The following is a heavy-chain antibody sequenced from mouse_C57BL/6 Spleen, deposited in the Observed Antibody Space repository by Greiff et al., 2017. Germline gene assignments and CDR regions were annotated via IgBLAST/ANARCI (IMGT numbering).Heavy chain of an antibody. V-gene: IGHV1-64*01. CDR1: GYTFTSYW. Sequence: QVQLQQPGAELVKPGASVKLSCKASGYTFTSYWMHWVKQRPGQGLEWIGMIHPNSGSTNYNEKFKSKATLTVASSSSTAFMQLSSLTSEVSAVYNSARSDYGSSYEFAYWGQGTLVTVAA. J-gene: IGHJ3*01. CDR3: ARSDYGSSYEFAY. D-gene: IGHD1-1*01. CDR2: IHPNSGST.